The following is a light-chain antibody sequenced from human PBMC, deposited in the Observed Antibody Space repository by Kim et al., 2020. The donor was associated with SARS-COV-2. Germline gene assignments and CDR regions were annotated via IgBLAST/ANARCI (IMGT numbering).Light chain of an antibody. CDR2: DVS. V-gene: IGLV2-14*04. Sequence: PGQSITISCTGTNSDIGAYNYVSWYQQHPGKAPKLMIYDVSERPSGVSNRFAGSKSGNTASLTISGLQAEDEADYYCNSYIISTWVFGGGTQLTVL. J-gene: IGLJ3*02. CDR3: NSYIISTWV. CDR1: NSDIGAYNY.